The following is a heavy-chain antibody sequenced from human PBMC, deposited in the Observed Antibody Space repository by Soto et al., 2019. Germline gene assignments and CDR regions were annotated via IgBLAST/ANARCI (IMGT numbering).Heavy chain of an antibody. D-gene: IGHD3-3*01. V-gene: IGHV4-39*01. CDR1: GVSISVNNYY. Sequence: PSETLSLTCTVSGVSISVNNYYWGWFRQTPGKGLEWIGNVYYTGSTYYNPSLKSRLSMSVDTSKSQFSLNLNSVPAADTVVYYCGRLPRYDFWTGGQGILVTVSP. CDR2: VYYTGST. CDR3: GRLPRYDFWT. J-gene: IGHJ4*02.